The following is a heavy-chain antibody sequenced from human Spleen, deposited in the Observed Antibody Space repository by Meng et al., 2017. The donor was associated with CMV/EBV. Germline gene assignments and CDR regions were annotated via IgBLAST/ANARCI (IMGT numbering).Heavy chain of an antibody. D-gene: IGHD2-8*01. Sequence: GGSLRLSCAASGFTIGANYMTWVRQAPGKGLEWISSIYSGGSQNYAESVEGRFTISKDYSRNTLHLQMNSLRVEDTAVYYCAFTYGRSFDYWGQGTLVTVSS. V-gene: IGHV3-66*02. CDR3: AFTYGRSFDY. CDR2: IYSGGSQ. J-gene: IGHJ4*02. CDR1: GFTIGANY.